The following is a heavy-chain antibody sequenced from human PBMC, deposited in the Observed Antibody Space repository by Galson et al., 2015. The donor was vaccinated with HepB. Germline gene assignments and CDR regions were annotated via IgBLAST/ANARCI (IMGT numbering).Heavy chain of an antibody. Sequence: SVKVSCKASGYTFTSYAMHWVRQAPGQRLEWMGWINAGNGNTKYSQKFQGRVTITRDTSASTAYMELSSLRSEDTAVYYCARGIFYDFWSGYYFSLDYWGQGTLVTVSS. V-gene: IGHV1-3*01. CDR1: GYTFTSYA. CDR3: ARGIFYDFWSGYYFSLDY. D-gene: IGHD3-3*01. J-gene: IGHJ4*02. CDR2: INAGNGNT.